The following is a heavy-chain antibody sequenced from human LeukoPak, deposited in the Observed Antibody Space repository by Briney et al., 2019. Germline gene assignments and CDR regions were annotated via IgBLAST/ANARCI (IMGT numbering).Heavy chain of an antibody. CDR2: VHHSGRT. J-gene: IGHJ4*02. CDR1: GYSISSDYY. D-gene: IGHD6-19*01. Sequence: SETLSLTCTVSGYSISSDYYWGWIRQPPGKGLEWIGSVHHSGRTYYNPSLKSRVTISVDTSKNQFSLKLNSVTAADTAVYYCATSGWYLLPGVYWGQGTLVTVSS. V-gene: IGHV4-38-2*02. CDR3: ATSGWYLLPGVY.